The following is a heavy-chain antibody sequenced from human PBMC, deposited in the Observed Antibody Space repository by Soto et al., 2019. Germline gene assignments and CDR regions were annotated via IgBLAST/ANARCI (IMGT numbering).Heavy chain of an antibody. V-gene: IGHV4-34*01. D-gene: IGHD2-15*01. Sequence: PSETLSLTCAVYGGSFSGYYWSWIRQPPGKGLEWFGEINHSGSTNYNPSLKSRVTISVDTSKNQFSLKLSSVTAADTAVYYCARRSYGYCSGGSRYRYGAFDIWGQGTMVTVSS. CDR3: ARRSYGYCSGGSRYRYGAFDI. J-gene: IGHJ3*02. CDR1: GGSFSGYY. CDR2: INHSGST.